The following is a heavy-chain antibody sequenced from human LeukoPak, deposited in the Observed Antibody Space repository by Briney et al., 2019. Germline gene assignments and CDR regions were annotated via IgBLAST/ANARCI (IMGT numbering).Heavy chain of an antibody. CDR3: ATGGGGTLDY. D-gene: IGHD1-14*01. CDR1: GHTFTSYG. CDR2: ISAYNGNT. V-gene: IGHV1-18*01. Sequence: ASVKVSCKASGHTFTSYGISWVRQAPGQGLEWMGWISAYNGNTNYAQKLQGRVTMTEDTSTDTAYMELSSLRSEDTAVYYCATGGGGTLDYWGQGTLVTVSS. J-gene: IGHJ4*02.